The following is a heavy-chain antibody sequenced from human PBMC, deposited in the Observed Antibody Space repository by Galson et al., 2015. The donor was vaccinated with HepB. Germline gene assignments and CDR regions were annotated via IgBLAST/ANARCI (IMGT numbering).Heavy chain of an antibody. J-gene: IGHJ4*02. CDR1: GYTFTSYG. D-gene: IGHD3-3*01. Sequence: SVKVSCKASGYTFTSYGISWVRQAPGQGLEWMGWISAYNGNTNYAQKLQGRVTMTTDTSTSTAYMELRSLRSDDTAVYYCARITIVGVTIDYFDYWGQGTLVTVSS. CDR2: ISAYNGNT. V-gene: IGHV1-18*04. CDR3: ARITIVGVTIDYFDY.